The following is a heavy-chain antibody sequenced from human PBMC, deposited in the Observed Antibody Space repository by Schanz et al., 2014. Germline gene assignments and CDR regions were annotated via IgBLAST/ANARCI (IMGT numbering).Heavy chain of an antibody. D-gene: IGHD6-13*01. CDR3: ARGGGAAAST. V-gene: IGHV3-66*01. CDR2: IYSGGST. J-gene: IGHJ5*02. CDR1: GFTFGAYT. Sequence: EEQVVESGGGLVQPGGSLRLSCVTSGFTFGAYTMNWVRQAPGKGLEWVSIIYSGGSTFYADSVKGRFTISRDNSKNTLYLQMNSLRAEDTAVYYCARGGGAAASTWGQGTLVTVSS.